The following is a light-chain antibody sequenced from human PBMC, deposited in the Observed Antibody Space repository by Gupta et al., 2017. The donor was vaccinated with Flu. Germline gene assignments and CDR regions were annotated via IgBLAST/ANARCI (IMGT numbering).Light chain of an antibody. CDR2: GAS. J-gene: IGKJ5*01. CDR1: QSVSRL. CDR3: QQYNEWPPIT. V-gene: IGKV3-15*01. Sequence: ERATLSCRASQSVSRLLAWYQQKPGQAPGLLIYGASTRATGISVRFSGSGSGTEFTLTISNVQSEDFAVYYCQQYNEWPPITFGQGTRLEIK.